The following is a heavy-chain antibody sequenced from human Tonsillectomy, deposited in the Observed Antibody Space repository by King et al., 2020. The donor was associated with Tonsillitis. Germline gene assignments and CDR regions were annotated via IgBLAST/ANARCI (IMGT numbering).Heavy chain of an antibody. J-gene: IGHJ4*02. CDR3: ARGTLAAPSLDLFDY. V-gene: IGHV1-3*01. CDR2: INDGNGYT. Sequence: KESGASVNVSCKTSGYTFTNYAIHWVRQASGHRLEWMGWINDGNGYTKYSQKFQGRVTITRDTSATTAYMELSSLRSEDTAIYYCARGTLAAPSLDLFDYWGQGTLVTVSS. D-gene: IGHD6-13*01. CDR1: GYTFTNYA.